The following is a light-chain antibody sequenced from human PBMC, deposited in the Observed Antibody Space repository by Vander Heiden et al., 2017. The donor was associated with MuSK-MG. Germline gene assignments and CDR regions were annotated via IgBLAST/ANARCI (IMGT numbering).Light chain of an antibody. J-gene: IGKJ4*01. CDR3: QQYDSYPLT. Sequence: ASRMTQSPSSLSASTGDRVTITCRASQGISSYLAWYQQKPVKAPKLLIYAASTLQSAVPSTFPASRSGTDFTLTISCLQSEDFATYYCQQYDSYPLTFGGRTKVELQ. CDR2: AAS. V-gene: IGKV1-8*01. CDR1: QGISSY.